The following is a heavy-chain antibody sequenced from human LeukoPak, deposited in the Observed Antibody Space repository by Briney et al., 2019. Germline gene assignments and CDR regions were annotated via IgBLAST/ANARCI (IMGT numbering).Heavy chain of an antibody. CDR3: AQAWRWLQLNY. V-gene: IGHV3-30*18. D-gene: IGHD5-24*01. CDR2: ISYDGSNK. Sequence: GRSLRLSCAASGSTFSSYGMHWVRQAPGKGLEWVAVISYDGSNKYYADSVKGRFTISRDNSMNTLYLQMNSLREEDTAVYYCAQAWRWLQLNYWGQGTLVTVSS. J-gene: IGHJ4*02. CDR1: GSTFSSYG.